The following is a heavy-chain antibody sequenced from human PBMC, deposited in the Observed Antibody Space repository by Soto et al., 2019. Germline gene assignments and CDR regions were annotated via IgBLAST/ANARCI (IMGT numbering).Heavy chain of an antibody. CDR2: ISGSGGST. CDR3: AKEPYQKVAAPTYFDY. D-gene: IGHD2-15*01. CDR1: GFTFSSYA. Sequence: GGSLRLSCAASGFTFSSYAMSWVRQAPWKGLEWVSAISGSGGSTYYADSVKGRFTISRDNSKNTLYLQMNSLRAEDTAVYYCAKEPYQKVAAPTYFDYWGQGTLVTVSS. V-gene: IGHV3-23*01. J-gene: IGHJ4*02.